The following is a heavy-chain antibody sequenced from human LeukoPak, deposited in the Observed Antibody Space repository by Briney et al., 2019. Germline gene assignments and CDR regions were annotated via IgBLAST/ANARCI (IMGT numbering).Heavy chain of an antibody. J-gene: IGHJ4*02. V-gene: IGHV1-46*01. CDR3: ARAVGDNWNDEGYDY. Sequence: ASVKVSCKASGYTFTSYYMHWVRQAPGQGLEWMGTINPSGGSTSYAQKFQGRVTMTRDTSTSTVYMELSSLRSEDTAVYYCARAVGDNWNDEGYDYWGQGTLVTVSS. CDR1: GYTFTSYY. CDR2: INPSGGST. D-gene: IGHD1-20*01.